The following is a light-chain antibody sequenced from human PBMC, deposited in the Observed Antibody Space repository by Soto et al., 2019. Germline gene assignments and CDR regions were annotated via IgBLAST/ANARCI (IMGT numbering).Light chain of an antibody. J-gene: IGKJ2*01. Sequence: DIQMTQSPSSLSASVGDRVTITCRASQSISSYLNWYQQKPGKAPKLLIYAASSLQSGVPSRFSGSGSGTEFTITISSLQPEDFATYYCQLCYSPPLYTFGQGTRLEIK. CDR3: QLCYSPPLYT. CDR2: AAS. V-gene: IGKV1-39*01. CDR1: QSISSY.